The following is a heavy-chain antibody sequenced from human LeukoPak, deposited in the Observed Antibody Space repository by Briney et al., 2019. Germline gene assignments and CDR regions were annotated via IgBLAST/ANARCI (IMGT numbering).Heavy chain of an antibody. D-gene: IGHD3-22*01. Sequence: ASVKVSCKVSGGTFSSYAISWVRQAPGQGLEWMGGIIPIFGTANYAQKFQGRVTITADESTSTAYMELSSLRSEDTAVYYCATYYYDSSGYLEYFQHWGQGTLVTVSS. J-gene: IGHJ1*01. CDR1: GGTFSSYA. CDR2: IIPIFGTA. V-gene: IGHV1-69*13. CDR3: ATYYYDSSGYLEYFQH.